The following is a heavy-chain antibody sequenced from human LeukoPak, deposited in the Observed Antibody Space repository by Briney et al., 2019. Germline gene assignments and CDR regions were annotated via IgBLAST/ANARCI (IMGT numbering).Heavy chain of an antibody. Sequence: PGGSLRLSCAASGFIFTKYWMHWVRQAPGKGLVWVSHVNSDGSATSYADSVKGRFTISRDNAKNTVYLHMNSLRVEDTAVYYCKIFYETTWGQGPLATVSS. V-gene: IGHV3-74*01. J-gene: IGHJ5*02. CDR1: GFIFTKYW. CDR3: KIFYETT. D-gene: IGHD2/OR15-2a*01. CDR2: VNSDGSAT.